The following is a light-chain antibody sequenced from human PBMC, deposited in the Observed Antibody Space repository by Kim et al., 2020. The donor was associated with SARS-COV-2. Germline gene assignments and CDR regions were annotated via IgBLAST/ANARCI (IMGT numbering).Light chain of an antibody. Sequence: SPVGHSVHITVRASQRINTNLNWHQQTSEKAPKLLIYAAPRLQGWVPSRFSGSGSRTDFPLTISRLQPEDSATYHFQHSNSPPLPFGGGTKVDIK. CDR3: QHSNSPPLP. CDR2: AAP. V-gene: IGKV1-39*01. J-gene: IGKJ4*01. CDR1: QRINTN.